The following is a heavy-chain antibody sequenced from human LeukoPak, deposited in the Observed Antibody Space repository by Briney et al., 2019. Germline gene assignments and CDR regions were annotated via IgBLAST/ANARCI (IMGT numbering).Heavy chain of an antibody. J-gene: IGHJ4*02. D-gene: IGHD1-26*01. CDR1: GFTFSSYS. Sequence: GGSLRLSCAASGFTFSSYSMNWVRQAPGKGLEWVSSISSSSSYIYYADSVKGRFTISRDNAKNSLYLQMNSLRAEDTAVYYCARAGYSGSYPIREPPFDSWGQGTLVTVSS. CDR3: ARAGYSGSYPIREPPFDS. V-gene: IGHV3-21*01. CDR2: ISSSSSYI.